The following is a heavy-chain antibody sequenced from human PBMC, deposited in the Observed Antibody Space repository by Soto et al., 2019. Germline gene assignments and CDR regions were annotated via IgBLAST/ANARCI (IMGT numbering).Heavy chain of an antibody. CDR2: FSGSGGST. CDR1: GFTFSSYA. D-gene: IGHD2-15*01. Sequence: GGSLRLSCAASGFTFSSYAMSWVRQAQGKGLEWGSGFSGSGGSTYYDDSVKGRFTISRDNSKNTLYLQMNSLRAEDTAVYYCAKCRRGIYYGMDVWGQGTTVTVSS. J-gene: IGHJ6*02. V-gene: IGHV3-23*01. CDR3: AKCRRGIYYGMDV.